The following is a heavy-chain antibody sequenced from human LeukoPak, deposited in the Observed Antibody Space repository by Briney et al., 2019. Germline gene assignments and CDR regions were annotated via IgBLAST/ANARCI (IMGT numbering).Heavy chain of an antibody. CDR2: IKQDGSEK. V-gene: IGHV3-7*01. Sequence: PGGSLRLSCAASGFTFSSYWMSWVRQAPGKGLEWVANIKQDGSEKYYVDSVKGRFTISRDNAKNSLYLQMNSLRAEDTVVYYCARISRGLRGWFDPWGQGTLVTVSS. CDR1: GFTFSSYW. D-gene: IGHD3-3*01. CDR3: ARISRGLRGWFDP. J-gene: IGHJ5*02.